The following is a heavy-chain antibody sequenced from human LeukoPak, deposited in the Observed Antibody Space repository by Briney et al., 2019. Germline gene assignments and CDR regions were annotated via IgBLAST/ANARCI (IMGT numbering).Heavy chain of an antibody. Sequence: GGSLTLSCGASGFTFSSYSMNWVPQATGKGVEWVSSISSSSSYIYYADSVKGRFTISRDNAKNSLYLKMNSLRAEDTAVYYCARDSSSSTRGWGQGTLVTVSS. V-gene: IGHV3-21*01. J-gene: IGHJ4*02. CDR1: GFTFSSYS. CDR3: ARDSSSSTRG. D-gene: IGHD6-13*01. CDR2: ISSSSSYI.